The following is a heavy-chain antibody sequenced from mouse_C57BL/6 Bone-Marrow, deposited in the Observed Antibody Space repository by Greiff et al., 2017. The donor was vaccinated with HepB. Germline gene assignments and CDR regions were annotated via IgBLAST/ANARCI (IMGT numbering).Heavy chain of an antibody. J-gene: IGHJ1*03. CDR2: ISYDGSN. D-gene: IGHD1-1*01. CDR3: ARDLYGSSYGYFDV. V-gene: IGHV3-6*01. CDR1: GYSITSGYY. Sequence: DVKLQESGPGLVKPSQSLSLTCSVTGYSITSGYYWNWIRQFPGNKLEWMGYISYDGSNNYNPSLKNRISITRDTSKNQFFLKLNSVTTEDTATYYCARDLYGSSYGYFDVWGTGTTVTVSS.